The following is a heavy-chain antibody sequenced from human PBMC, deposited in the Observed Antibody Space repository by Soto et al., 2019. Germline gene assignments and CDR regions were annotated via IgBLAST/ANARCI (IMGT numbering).Heavy chain of an antibody. V-gene: IGHV4-34*01. CDR1: GGSFRGSY. Sequence: SATLSLTCAVYGGSFRGSYWSWIRQPPGKGLEWIGEINHSGSTNYNPSLKSRVTISIDTSMKQFSLKLNSVTAADTAVYYCARGRQYYGSTSYTSPYWGQGTLVTVS. CDR2: INHSGST. D-gene: IGHD3-10*01. J-gene: IGHJ4*02. CDR3: ARGRQYYGSTSYTSPY.